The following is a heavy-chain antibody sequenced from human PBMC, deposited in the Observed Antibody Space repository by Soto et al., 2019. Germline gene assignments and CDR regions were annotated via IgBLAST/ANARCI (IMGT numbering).Heavy chain of an antibody. D-gene: IGHD1-7*01. CDR2: ISGSGGST. V-gene: IGHV3-23*01. J-gene: IGHJ3*02. CDR3: AKGLNYGAYDAFDI. Sequence: GEALRLSCAASGFTFSSYAMSWVRQAPGKGLEWVSAISGSGGSTYYADSVKGRFTITRDNSKNALYLQMNSLRAEDTAVYYCAKGLNYGAYDAFDIWGQGTMVTVSS. CDR1: GFTFSSYA.